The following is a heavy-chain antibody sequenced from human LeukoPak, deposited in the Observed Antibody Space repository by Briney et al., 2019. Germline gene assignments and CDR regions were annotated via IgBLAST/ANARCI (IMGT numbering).Heavy chain of an antibody. Sequence: SETLSLTCTVSGGSISSGNSGNYYWTWVRQPAGKGLEWIGRIFNSGTTNYNPSLKSRVTMSLDTSKNQFSLKVRSVTAADTAVYYCASTTAQWLESWGQGTLVTVSS. CDR3: ASTTAQWLES. D-gene: IGHD6-19*01. J-gene: IGHJ4*02. CDR2: IFNSGTT. V-gene: IGHV4-61*02. CDR1: GGSISSGNSGNYY.